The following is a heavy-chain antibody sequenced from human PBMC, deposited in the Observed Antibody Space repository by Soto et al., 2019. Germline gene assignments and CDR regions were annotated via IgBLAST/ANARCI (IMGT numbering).Heavy chain of an antibody. D-gene: IGHD6-19*01. V-gene: IGHV1-8*01. Sequence: SVNVSCKASGYNISSYYILWVRQAAGQGLEWMGWVDPKRGHSDSVHNFRGRVTMTTNISASTAYLELRCLRSDDTVGYYCARAAYRSLWFVSHRAQGTRVKVSS. CDR3: ARAAYRSLWFVSH. CDR2: VDPKRGHS. J-gene: IGHJ4*02. CDR1: GYNISSYY.